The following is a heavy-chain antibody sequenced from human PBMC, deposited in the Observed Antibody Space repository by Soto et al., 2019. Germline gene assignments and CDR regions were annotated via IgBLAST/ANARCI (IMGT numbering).Heavy chain of an antibody. D-gene: IGHD3-3*01. J-gene: IGHJ4*02. CDR3: ASHYDMWSGYLSPVDY. V-gene: IGHV3-11*01. CDR2: IDTSGTKI. Sequence: GGSLRVSCAASGYTFSDYYMSWIRQAPGKGLEWISYIDTSGTKIYYADSVKGRFTITRDNAKNSLYLEMNSLRDEDTAVYYCASHYDMWSGYLSPVDYWGQGTLVTVSS. CDR1: GYTFSDYY.